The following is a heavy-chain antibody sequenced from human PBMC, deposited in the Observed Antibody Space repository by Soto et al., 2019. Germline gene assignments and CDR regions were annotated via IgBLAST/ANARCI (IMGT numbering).Heavy chain of an antibody. J-gene: IGHJ6*02. CDR3: ARGSKKTGRLSYYYGMDV. Sequence: SETLSLTCAVSGGSVSSSQWWTWVRQAPGKGLEWLGYIYYSGSTNYNPSLKSRVTISVDTSKNQFSLKLSSVTAADTAVYYCARGSKKTGRLSYYYGMDVWGQGTTVTVSS. CDR2: IYYSGST. D-gene: IGHD1-1*01. CDR1: GGSVSSSQW. V-gene: IGHV4-4*02.